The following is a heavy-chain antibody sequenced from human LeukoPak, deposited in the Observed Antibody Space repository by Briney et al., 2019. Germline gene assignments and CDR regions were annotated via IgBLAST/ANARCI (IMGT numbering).Heavy chain of an antibody. V-gene: IGHV4-38-2*02. CDR3: ATYCGGDCYSVSVADWYFDL. J-gene: IGHJ2*01. D-gene: IGHD2-21*02. CDR1: GYSISSGYY. Sequence: TSSETLSLTCTVSGYSISSGYYWGWIRQPPGKGLEWIGSIYHSGSTYYNPSLKSRVTISVDTSKNQFSLKLSSVTAADTAVYYCATYCGGDCYSVSVADWYFDLWGRGTLVTVSS. CDR2: IYHSGST.